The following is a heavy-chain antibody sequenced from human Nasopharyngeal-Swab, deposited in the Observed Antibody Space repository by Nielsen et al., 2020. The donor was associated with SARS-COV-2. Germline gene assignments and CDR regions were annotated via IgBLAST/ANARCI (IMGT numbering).Heavy chain of an antibody. Sequence: GESLKISCKGSGYSFTSYWIGWVRQMPGKGLEWTGIIYPGDSDTRYSPSFQGQVTISADKSISTAYLQWSSLKASDTAMYYCARHGNYDFWSGYYPSGGIDYWGQGTLVTVSS. CDR1: GYSFTSYW. V-gene: IGHV5-51*01. CDR3: ARHGNYDFWSGYYPSGGIDY. CDR2: IYPGDSDT. D-gene: IGHD3-3*01. J-gene: IGHJ4*02.